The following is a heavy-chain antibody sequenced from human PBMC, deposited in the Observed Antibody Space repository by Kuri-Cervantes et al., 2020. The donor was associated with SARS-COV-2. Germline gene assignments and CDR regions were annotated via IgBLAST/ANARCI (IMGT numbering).Heavy chain of an antibody. Sequence: GGSLRLSCAASGFTFSSYSMNWVRQAPGKGLEWASSISSSSSYIYYADSVKGRFTISRDNAKNSLYLQMNSLRAEDTAVYYCAKDSGYQLHYVYYYYGMDVWGQGTTVTVSS. V-gene: IGHV3-21*01. CDR1: GFTFSSYS. CDR2: ISSSSSYI. D-gene: IGHD2-2*01. CDR3: AKDSGYQLHYVYYYYGMDV. J-gene: IGHJ6*02.